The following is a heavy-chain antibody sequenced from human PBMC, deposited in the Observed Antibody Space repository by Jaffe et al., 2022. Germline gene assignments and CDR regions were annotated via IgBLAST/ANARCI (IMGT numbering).Heavy chain of an antibody. J-gene: IGHJ5*02. CDR3: ARADFLYYYDSSGYYGEYNWFDP. D-gene: IGHD3-22*01. V-gene: IGHV3-74*01. CDR2: INSDGSST. Sequence: EVQLVESGGGLVQPGGSLRLSCAASGFTFSSYWMHWVRQAPGKGLVWVSRINSDGSSTSYADSVKGRFTISRDNAKNTLYLQMNSLRAEDTAVYYCARADFLYYYDSSGYYGEYNWFDPWGQGTLVTVSS. CDR1: GFTFSSYW.